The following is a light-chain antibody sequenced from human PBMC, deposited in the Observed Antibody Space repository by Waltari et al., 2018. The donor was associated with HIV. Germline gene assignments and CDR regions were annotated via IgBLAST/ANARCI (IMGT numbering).Light chain of an antibody. V-gene: IGLV2-8*01. CDR2: EVT. CDR3: SSYGDSLRVL. Sequence: QSALTQPPSASGSLGQSVTISCTGPSSDIGAYDSASWFQQHPRSAPKLLLYEVTRRPSTVSDRFSGSRSGSTAFLTVAGLQPDDEATYFCSSYGDSLRVLFGGGTNVTVL. J-gene: IGLJ3*02. CDR1: SSDIGAYDS.